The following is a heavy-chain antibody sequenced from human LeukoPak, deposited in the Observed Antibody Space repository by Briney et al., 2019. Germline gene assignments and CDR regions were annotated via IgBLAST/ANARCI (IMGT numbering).Heavy chain of an antibody. D-gene: IGHD3-22*01. J-gene: IGHJ4*02. Sequence: GGSLRLSCAASGFTFSSYGMHWVRQAPGEGLEWVAFIRYDGSNKYYADSVKGRFTISRDNSKNTLYLQMNSLRAEDTAVYYCANTRYYYDSSGFSLDYWGQGTLVTVSS. V-gene: IGHV3-30*02. CDR3: ANTRYYYDSSGFSLDY. CDR2: IRYDGSNK. CDR1: GFTFSSYG.